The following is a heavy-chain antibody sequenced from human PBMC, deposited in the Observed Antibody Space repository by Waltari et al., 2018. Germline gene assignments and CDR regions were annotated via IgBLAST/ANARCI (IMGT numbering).Heavy chain of an antibody. V-gene: IGHV1-2*02. CDR1: GYTFTGYY. Sequence: QVQLVQSGAEVKKPGASVKVSCKASGYTFTGYYMHWVRQAPGQGLEWMGWINPTSGGTNYAQKFQGRVTMTRDTSISTAYMELSRLRSDDTAVYYCAREGGRILQRGLDPWGQGTLVTVSS. D-gene: IGHD2-15*01. CDR2: INPTSGGT. CDR3: AREGGRILQRGLDP. J-gene: IGHJ5*02.